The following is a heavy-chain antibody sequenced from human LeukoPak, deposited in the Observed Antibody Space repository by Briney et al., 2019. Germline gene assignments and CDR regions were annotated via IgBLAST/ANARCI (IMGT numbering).Heavy chain of an antibody. V-gene: IGHV3-53*01. CDR2: IYSGGST. Sequence: GGSLRLSCAASGFTVSSNYMSWVRQAPGKGLEWVSVIYSGGSTYYADSVKGRFTISRDNSKNTLYLQMNSLRAEDTAVYYCAREEVGSGGSQALDYWGQGTLVTVSS. J-gene: IGHJ4*02. D-gene: IGHD2-15*01. CDR3: AREEVGSGGSQALDY. CDR1: GFTVSSNY.